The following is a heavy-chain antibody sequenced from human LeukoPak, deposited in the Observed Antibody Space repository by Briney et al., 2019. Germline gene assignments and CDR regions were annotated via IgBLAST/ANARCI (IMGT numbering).Heavy chain of an antibody. CDR3: ARQAVTMVRGVTIYNWFDP. Sequence: PGESLKISCKGSGYSFTSYWIGWVRQMPGKGLEWMGIIYPGYSDTRYSPSFQGQVTTSADKSISTAYLQWSSLKASDTAMYYCARQAVTMVRGVTIYNWFDPWGQGTLVTVSS. V-gene: IGHV5-51*01. CDR1: GYSFTSYW. D-gene: IGHD3-10*01. J-gene: IGHJ5*02. CDR2: IYPGYSDT.